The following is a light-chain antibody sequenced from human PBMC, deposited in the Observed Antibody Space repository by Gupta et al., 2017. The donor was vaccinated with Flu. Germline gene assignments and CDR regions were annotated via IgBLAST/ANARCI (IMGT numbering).Light chain of an antibody. J-gene: IGKJ4*01. CDR1: QTIYNS. V-gene: IGKV1-39*01. CDR3: QQSYSNVALS. Sequence: DIQMTQSPSSLSASIGDRVTFTCRASQTIYNSLNWYQQKPGRPPKLLISDASKLQSGVPPRFSGSGSGTDFTLTISSVQPEDFGTYYCQQSYSNVALSFGGGTKVEVK. CDR2: DAS.